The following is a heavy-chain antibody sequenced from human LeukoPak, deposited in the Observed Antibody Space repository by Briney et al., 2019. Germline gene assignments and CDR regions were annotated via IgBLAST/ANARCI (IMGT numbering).Heavy chain of an antibody. CDR1: GGSFSGYY. Sequence: PSETLSLTCAVYGGSFSGYYWSWLRQPPGKGLEWIGEINHSGSTNYNPSLKSRVTISVDTSKNQFSLKLSSVTAADTAVYYCAREGCSSTSCYRENNWFDPWGQGTLVTVSS. V-gene: IGHV4-34*01. J-gene: IGHJ5*02. CDR2: INHSGST. CDR3: AREGCSSTSCYRENNWFDP. D-gene: IGHD2-2*02.